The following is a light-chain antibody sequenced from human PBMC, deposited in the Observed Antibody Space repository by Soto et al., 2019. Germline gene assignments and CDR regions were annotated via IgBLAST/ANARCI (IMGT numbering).Light chain of an antibody. Sequence: DIQMTQSPSSLSASVGDRLTITCRASQSISKYLYWYQQKPGSAPQLLIYAASSMQGGVPSRFSGSGSGTDFTLTISRLQPEDIATYYCQQNDGTPMTFGQGTKVEIK. V-gene: IGKV1-39*01. CDR3: QQNDGTPMT. CDR1: QSISKY. CDR2: AAS. J-gene: IGKJ1*01.